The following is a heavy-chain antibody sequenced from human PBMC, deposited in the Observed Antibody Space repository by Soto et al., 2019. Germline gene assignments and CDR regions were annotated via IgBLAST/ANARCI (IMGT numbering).Heavy chain of an antibody. D-gene: IGHD3-22*01. J-gene: IGHJ6*01. CDR3: ARDQQLAYYDSRAYRTPYYYYSGMDV. CDR2: IYHSGST. V-gene: IGHV4-30-2*01. CDR1: GGSISSGGYS. Sequence: SETLSLTCAVSGGSISSGGYSWRWIRQPPGKGLEWIGYIYHSGSTYYNPSLKSRVTISVDRSKNQFSLKLSSVTAADTAVYYCARDQQLAYYDSRAYRTPYYYYSGMDVWGQGTTVTVSP.